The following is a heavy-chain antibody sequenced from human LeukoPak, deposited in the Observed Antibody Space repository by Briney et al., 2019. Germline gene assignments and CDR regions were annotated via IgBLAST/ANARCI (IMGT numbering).Heavy chain of an antibody. CDR1: GFTFSSYG. V-gene: IGHV3-30*18. CDR2: ISYDGSNK. D-gene: IGHD4-17*01. Sequence: PGRSLRLSCAASGFTFSSYGMHWVRQAPGKGLEWVAVISYDGSNKYYADSVRGRFTISRDNSKNTLYLQMNSLRAEDTAVYYCAKDHDYGDYIDYWGQGTLVTVSS. CDR3: AKDHDYGDYIDY. J-gene: IGHJ4*02.